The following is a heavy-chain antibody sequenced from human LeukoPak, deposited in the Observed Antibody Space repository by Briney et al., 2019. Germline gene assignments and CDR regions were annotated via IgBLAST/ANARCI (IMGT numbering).Heavy chain of an antibody. D-gene: IGHD3-22*01. CDR2: IYYSGST. CDR1: GGSISGTSYY. Sequence: SETLSLTCTVSGGSISGTSYYWGWIRQPPGKGLEWIGSIYYSGSTYYNPSLKSRVTISLDTSKNQFSLKLRSVTAADTAMYYCARGVADSSGYYYPPAYCFDYWGQGTLVTVSS. CDR3: ARGVADSSGYYYPPAYCFDY. V-gene: IGHV4-39*07. J-gene: IGHJ4*02.